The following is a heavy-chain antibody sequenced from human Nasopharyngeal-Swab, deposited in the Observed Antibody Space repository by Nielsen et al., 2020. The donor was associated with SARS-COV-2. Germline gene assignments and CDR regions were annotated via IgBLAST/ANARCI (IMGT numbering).Heavy chain of an antibody. CDR2: IYHSGST. J-gene: IGHJ4*02. CDR3: ARDISLGCYDY. D-gene: IGHD7-27*01. Sequence: GSLRLSCAVSGGSISSSNWWSWVRQPPGKGLEWIGEIYHSGSTNYNPSLKSRVTISVDKSKNQFSLKLSSVTAADTAVYYCARDISLGCYDYWGQGTLVTVSS. V-gene: IGHV4-4*02. CDR1: GGSISSSNW.